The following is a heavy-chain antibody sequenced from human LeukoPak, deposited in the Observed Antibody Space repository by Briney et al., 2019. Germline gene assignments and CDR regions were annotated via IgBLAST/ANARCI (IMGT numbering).Heavy chain of an antibody. CDR3: AKEKYSSGGAGYYGMDV. J-gene: IGHJ6*02. V-gene: IGHV3-23*01. CDR2: ISGSGGST. Sequence: GGSLRLSCAASGFTFSSYAMSWVRQAPGKGREWVSAISGSGGSTYYADSVKGRFTISRDNSKNTLYLQMNSLRAEDTAVYYCAKEKYSSGGAGYYGMDVWGQGTTVTVSS. D-gene: IGHD6-19*01. CDR1: GFTFSSYA.